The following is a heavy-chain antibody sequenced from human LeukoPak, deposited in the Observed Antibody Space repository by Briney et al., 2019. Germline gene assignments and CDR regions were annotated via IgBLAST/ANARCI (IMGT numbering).Heavy chain of an antibody. V-gene: IGHV3-23*01. J-gene: IGHJ4*02. CDR2: ISGSGGNT. CDR3: AKDLTIVGATGFDY. CDR1: GFTFSSYA. Sequence: GGSLRLSCAASGFTFSSYAMNWVRQAPGKGLDWVSVISGSGGNTYYADSVKGRFTISRDNSKNTLYLQMNSLRAEDTAVYYCAKDLTIVGATGFDYWGQGTLVTVSS. D-gene: IGHD1-26*01.